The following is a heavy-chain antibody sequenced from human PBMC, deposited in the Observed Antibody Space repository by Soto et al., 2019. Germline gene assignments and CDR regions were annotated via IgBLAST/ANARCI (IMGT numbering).Heavy chain of an antibody. CDR2: FSSSGGST. CDR1: GVTFINSD. J-gene: IGHJ4*02. CDR3: AKGGWLEY. Sequence: GSLRLSCAVSGVTFINSDMSWVRQAPGKGLEWVSAFSSSGGSTYYADSVKGRFTISRDTSKNTLYLQMNYLRAEDTAVYYCAKGGWLEYWGQGTLVTVSS. V-gene: IGHV3-23*01. D-gene: IGHD2-15*01.